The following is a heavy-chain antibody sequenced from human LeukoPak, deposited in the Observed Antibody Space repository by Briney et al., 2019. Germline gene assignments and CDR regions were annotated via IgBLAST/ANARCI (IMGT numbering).Heavy chain of an antibody. V-gene: IGHV4-61*05. CDR3: ARRPYGGKKDYFDY. D-gene: IGHD4-23*01. CDR1: GGSISSSSYY. J-gene: IGHJ4*02. CDR2: IYYSGST. Sequence: PSETLSLTCTVSGGSISSSSYYWGWIRQPPGKGLEWIGYIYYSGSTNYNPSLKSRVTISVDTSKNQFSLNLNSVTAADTAVYYCARRPYGGKKDYFDYWGQGTLVTVSS.